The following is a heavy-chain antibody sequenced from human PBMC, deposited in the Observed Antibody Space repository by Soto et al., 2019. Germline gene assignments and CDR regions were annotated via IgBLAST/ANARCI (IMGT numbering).Heavy chain of an antibody. D-gene: IGHD6-13*01. CDR2: VYNSGST. CDR1: GGSISSNY. J-gene: IGHJ4*02. V-gene: IGHV4-59*01. CDR3: ARYRREAVAGYTLDN. Sequence: LSLTCTVSGGSISSNYWTWIRQPPGKGLEWIGYVYNSGSTNYNPSLKSRVTISEDTSKSQFSLKVNSMTAADTAVYYCARYRREAVAGYTLDNWGQGILVTVYS.